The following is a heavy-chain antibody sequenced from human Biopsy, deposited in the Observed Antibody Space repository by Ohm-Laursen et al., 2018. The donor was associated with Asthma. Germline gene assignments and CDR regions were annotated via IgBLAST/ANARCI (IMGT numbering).Heavy chain of an antibody. CDR3: ARVASYGDVYFGIDV. Sequence: GTLSLTWPVSGGSISSSSYYWGWIRQPPGKGLEWIGSIYYNGRTYYNPSLKSRVTISVDTSKKQLSLQLSSVTAADTAVYFCARVASYGDVYFGIDVWGPGTTVSVS. CDR1: GGSISSSSYY. CDR2: IYYNGRT. D-gene: IGHD4-17*01. V-gene: IGHV4-39*01. J-gene: IGHJ6*02.